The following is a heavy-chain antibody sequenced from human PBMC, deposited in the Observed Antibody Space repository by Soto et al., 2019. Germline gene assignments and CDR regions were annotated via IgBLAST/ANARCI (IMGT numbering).Heavy chain of an antibody. V-gene: IGHV3-30-3*01. CDR3: ARDGGYCSGGSCFFDYFDY. CDR1: GFTFSSYA. Sequence: GGSLRLSCAASGFTFSSYAMHWVRQAPGKGLEWVAVISYDGSNKYYADSVKGRFTISRDNSKNTLYLQMNSLRAEDTAVYYSARDGGYCSGGSCFFDYFDYWGQGTLVTVSS. D-gene: IGHD2-15*01. CDR2: ISYDGSNK. J-gene: IGHJ4*02.